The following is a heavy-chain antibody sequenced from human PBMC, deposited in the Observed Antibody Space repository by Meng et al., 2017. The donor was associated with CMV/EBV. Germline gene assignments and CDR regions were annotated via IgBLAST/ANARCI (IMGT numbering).Heavy chain of an antibody. D-gene: IGHD3-16*01. CDR3: ARVGDSGGPLGY. Sequence: GESLKISCAASGFTFSTYTMTWVRQAPGKGLEWVSSISRTSSYIYYSDLVKGRFTISRDNAENSLYLQMNSLRGEDTAVYFCARVGDSGGPLGYWGQGTLVTVPQ. J-gene: IGHJ4*02. CDR1: GFTFSTYT. V-gene: IGHV3-21*01. CDR2: ISRTSSYI.